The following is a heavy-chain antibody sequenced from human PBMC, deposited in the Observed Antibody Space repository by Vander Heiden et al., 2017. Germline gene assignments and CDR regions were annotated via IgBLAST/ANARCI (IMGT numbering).Heavy chain of an antibody. D-gene: IGHD2-15*01. V-gene: IGHV1-69*01. J-gene: IGHJ6*02. CDR3: ARVGCSGGSCYFRYYYYYGMDV. CDR2: IIPIFGTA. CDR1: GGTFSSYA. Sequence: QVQLVQSGAEVKKPGSSVKVSCKASGGTFSSYAISWVRQAPGQGLEWMGGIIPIFGTANYAQKFQGRVTITADESTSTAYMELSSLRSEDTAVYYCARVGCSGGSCYFRYYYYYGMDVWGQGTTVTVSS.